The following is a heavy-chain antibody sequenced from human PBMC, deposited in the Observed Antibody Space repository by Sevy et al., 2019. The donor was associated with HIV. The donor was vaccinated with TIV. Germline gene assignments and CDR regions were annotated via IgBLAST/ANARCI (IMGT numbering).Heavy chain of an antibody. V-gene: IGHV3-30-3*01. D-gene: IGHD1-1*01. J-gene: IGHJ1*01. Sequence: GGSLRLSCAASGFTFSRYSMHWVRQAPGKGLEWVATISYDGANQHYASSAKGRFIISRDNFRSSLFLQMNSLRSDDTAVYYCALERLSSDVAEYFQNWGQGTLVTVSS. CDR1: GFTFSRYS. CDR2: ISYDGANQ. CDR3: ALERLSSDVAEYFQN.